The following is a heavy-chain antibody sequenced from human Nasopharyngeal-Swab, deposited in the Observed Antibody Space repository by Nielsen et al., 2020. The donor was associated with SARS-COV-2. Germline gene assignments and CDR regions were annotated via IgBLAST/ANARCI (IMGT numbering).Heavy chain of an antibody. J-gene: IGHJ6*02. V-gene: IGHV7-4-1*02. D-gene: IGHD6-13*01. CDR1: GYTSTSYA. Sequence: ASVKVSCKASGYTSTSYAMNWVRQAPGQGLEWMGWINTNTGNPTYAQGFTGRFVFSLDTSVSTAYLQISSLKAEDTAVYYCARVRGWQQLVLDDYYYYGMDVWGQGTTVTVSS. CDR3: ARVRGWQQLVLDDYYYYGMDV. CDR2: INTNTGNP.